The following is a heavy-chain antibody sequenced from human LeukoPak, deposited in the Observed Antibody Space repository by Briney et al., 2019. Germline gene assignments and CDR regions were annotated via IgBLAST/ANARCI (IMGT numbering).Heavy chain of an antibody. V-gene: IGHV1-46*01. CDR2: NNPSGGST. J-gene: IGHJ4*02. D-gene: IGHD1-26*01. Sequence: ASVKVSCKASGYTFTSYYMHWVRQAPGQGLEWMGINNPSGGSTSYAQKFQGRVTMTRDTSTSTVYMELSSLRSEDTAVYYCARAALCGSYARVYYFDYWGQGTLVTVSS. CDR3: ARAALCGSYARVYYFDY. CDR1: GYTFTSYY.